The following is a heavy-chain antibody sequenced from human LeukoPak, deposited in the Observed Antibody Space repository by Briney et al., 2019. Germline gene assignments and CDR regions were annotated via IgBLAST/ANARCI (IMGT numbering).Heavy chain of an antibody. D-gene: IGHD3-10*01. Sequence: GGSLRLSCAASGFTFSSYAMSWVRQAPGKGLEWVSAISGSGGSTYYADSVKGRFTISRDNSKNTLYLQMNSLRAEDTAVYYCAKDGRGPPRASVGYWGQGTPVTVSS. CDR1: GFTFSSYA. V-gene: IGHV3-23*01. CDR3: AKDGRGPPRASVGY. CDR2: ISGSGGST. J-gene: IGHJ4*02.